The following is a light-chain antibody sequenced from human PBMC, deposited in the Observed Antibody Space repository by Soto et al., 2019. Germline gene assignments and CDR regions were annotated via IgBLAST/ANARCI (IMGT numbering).Light chain of an antibody. CDR2: AAS. CDR3: QQSYSTPLVT. CDR1: QSISSY. J-gene: IGKJ3*01. Sequence: DIQMTPSPSSLSASVGDRVTITCRASQSISSYLNWYQQKPGQAPKLLIYAASSLQSGVPSRFSCSGSGTDFTLTISSLQPEDFATYYCQQSYSTPLVTFGPGTKVDIK. V-gene: IGKV1-39*01.